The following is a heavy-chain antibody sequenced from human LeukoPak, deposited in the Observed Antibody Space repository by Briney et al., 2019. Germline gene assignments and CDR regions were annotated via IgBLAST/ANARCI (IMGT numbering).Heavy chain of an antibody. CDR2: ISGSSGTI. J-gene: IGHJ4*02. D-gene: IGHD1-1*01. Sequence: PGGPLRLSCAASGFTFSDYYMSWIRQAPGKGLEWISYISGSSGTIYYGDSVKGRFTISRDNAKNSLYLQMNSLRAEDTAVYYCARRQLTSRPVDYWGQGTLVTVSS. CDR3: ARRQLTSRPVDY. V-gene: IGHV3-11*01. CDR1: GFTFSDYY.